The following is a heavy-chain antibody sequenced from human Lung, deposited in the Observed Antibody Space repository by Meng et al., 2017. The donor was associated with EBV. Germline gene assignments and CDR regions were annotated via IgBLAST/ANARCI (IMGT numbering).Heavy chain of an antibody. CDR3: ARRRGGIFDY. CDR2: IYYSGST. J-gene: IGHJ4*02. CDR1: GGSISSGGYY. D-gene: IGHD3-16*01. V-gene: IGHV4-31*01. Sequence: QVQLQESGPGLVKPAQTLSLTCTVSGGSISSGGYYWSWTRQHPGKGLEWIGYIYYSGSTYYNPSLKSLVTISVDTSKNQFSLKLSSVTAADTAMYYCARRRGGIFDYWGQGTLVTVSS.